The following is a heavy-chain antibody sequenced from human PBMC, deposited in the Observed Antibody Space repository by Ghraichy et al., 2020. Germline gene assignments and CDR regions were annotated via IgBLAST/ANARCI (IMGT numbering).Heavy chain of an antibody. D-gene: IGHD1-7*01. CDR2: IGGIDNNK. J-gene: IGHJ4*02. Sequence: GESLRLSCAASGFTFSVYAMTWVRQAPGKGLEWVSVIGGIDNNKYYTDSVKGRFTISRDNSKNTLYLQMNSLSAEDTAIYYCARRGGVSAAGTASIDCWGQGTLVTVSS. V-gene: IGHV3-23*01. CDR1: GFTFSVYA. CDR3: ARRGGVSAAGTASIDC.